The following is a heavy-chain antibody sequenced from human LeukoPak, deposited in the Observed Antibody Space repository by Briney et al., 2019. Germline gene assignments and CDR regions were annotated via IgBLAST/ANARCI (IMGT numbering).Heavy chain of an antibody. CDR1: GASFSDYY. J-gene: IGHJ4*02. CDR2: ISHSGST. D-gene: IGHD2-8*01. Sequence: SETLSLTCAVYGASFSDYYWSWIRHPPGKGLEWIEEISHSGSTNYNPSLKSRVTISVDTSKNQFSLNLNSVTAADTAVYYCARGSLIVYASHGGSSSLFDYWGQGTLVTVSS. CDR3: ARGSLIVYASHGGSSSLFDY. V-gene: IGHV4-34*01.